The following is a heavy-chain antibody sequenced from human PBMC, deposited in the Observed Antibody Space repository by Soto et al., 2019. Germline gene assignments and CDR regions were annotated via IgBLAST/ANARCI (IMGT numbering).Heavy chain of an antibody. D-gene: IGHD2-15*01. V-gene: IGHV1-69*13. CDR2: IIPIFGTA. J-gene: IGHJ5*02. CDR3: ARDIVVVVAATRWFDP. CDR1: GGTFSSYA. Sequence: SVKVSCKSSGGTFSSYAISWVRQAPGQGLEWMGGIIPIFGTANYAQKFQGRVTITADESTSTAYMELSSLRSEDTAVYYCARDIVVVVAATRWFDPWGQGTLVTVSS.